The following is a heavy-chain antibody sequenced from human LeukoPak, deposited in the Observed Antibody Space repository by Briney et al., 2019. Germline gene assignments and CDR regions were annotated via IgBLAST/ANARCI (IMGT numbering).Heavy chain of an antibody. CDR1: GGSFSGYY. CDR3: ARVFVTTVTKYNWFDP. CDR2: INHSGST. V-gene: IGHV4-34*01. Sequence: SETLSLTCAVYGGSFSGYYWSWTRQPPGKGLEWIGEINHSGSTNYNPSLKSRVTISVDTSKNQFSLKLSSVTAADTAVYYCARVFVTTVTKYNWFDPWGQGTLVTVSS. D-gene: IGHD4-17*01. J-gene: IGHJ5*02.